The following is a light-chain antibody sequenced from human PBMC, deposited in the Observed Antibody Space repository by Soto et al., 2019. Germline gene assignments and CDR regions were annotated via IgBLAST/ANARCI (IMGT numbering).Light chain of an antibody. CDR3: HHYGNSLWT. J-gene: IGKJ1*01. V-gene: IGKV3-20*01. CDR1: QSVSSSS. CDR2: GAS. Sequence: EIVLTQSPGTLSLSPGERATLSCWASQSVSSSSLAWYQQMPGQAPRLLIYGASARATGIPDRFSGSGSGTDFTLTISRLVPVDFAVYYCHHYGNSLWTFGQGTKVEIK.